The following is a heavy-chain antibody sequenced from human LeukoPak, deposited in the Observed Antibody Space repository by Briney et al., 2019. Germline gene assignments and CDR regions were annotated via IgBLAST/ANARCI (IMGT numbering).Heavy chain of an antibody. CDR2: MYYSGST. D-gene: IGHD6-13*01. Sequence: PSETLSLTCTVSGGSVRSGSYYWSWIRRPPGKGLEWIGYMYYSGSTNYNPSLKSRVTISVDTSKNQFSLRLSSVTAADTAVYYCAGASSSFYYFDYWGQGTLVTVSS. CDR1: GGSVRSGSYY. J-gene: IGHJ4*02. CDR3: AGASSSFYYFDY. V-gene: IGHV4-61*01.